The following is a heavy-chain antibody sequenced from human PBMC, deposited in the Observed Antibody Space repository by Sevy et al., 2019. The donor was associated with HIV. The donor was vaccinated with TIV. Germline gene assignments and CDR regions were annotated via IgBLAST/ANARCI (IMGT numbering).Heavy chain of an antibody. D-gene: IGHD3-16*01. V-gene: IGHV3-21*01. CDR2: ISSSSYI. CDR1: GFTFSSYS. Sequence: GGSLRLSCAASGFTFSSYSMNWVRQAPGKGLEWVSSISSSSYIYYADSVKGRFTISRDNAKNSLYLQMNSLRAEDTAVYYCARDGAHYYGMDVWGQGTTVTVSS. J-gene: IGHJ6*02. CDR3: ARDGAHYYGMDV.